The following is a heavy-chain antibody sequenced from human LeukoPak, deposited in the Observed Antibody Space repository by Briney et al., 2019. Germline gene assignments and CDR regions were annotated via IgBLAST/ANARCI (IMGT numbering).Heavy chain of an antibody. Sequence: GGSLRLSCAASGFTFSSYGMHRVRQAPGKGLEWVEVISYDGSNKYYADSVKGRFTISRDNSKNTLYLQMNSPRAEDTAVYYCAKLHFWSGTQSVHDYRGQGTLVTVSS. J-gene: IGHJ4*02. CDR3: AKLHFWSGTQSVHDY. CDR2: ISYDGSNK. V-gene: IGHV3-30*18. D-gene: IGHD3-3*02. CDR1: GFTFSSYG.